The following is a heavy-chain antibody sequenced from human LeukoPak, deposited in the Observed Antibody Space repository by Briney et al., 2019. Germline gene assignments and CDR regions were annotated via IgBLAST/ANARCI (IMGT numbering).Heavy chain of an antibody. D-gene: IGHD1-26*01. V-gene: IGHV3-33*06. Sequence: GGSLRLSCAASGFTFSSYGMHWVRQAPGKGLEWVAVIWYDGSNNYYADSVKGRLTISRDNSKNTLYLQMNSLRAEDAAVYYCAKDPRGSYSRDYYYYMDVWGKGTTVTVSS. CDR1: GFTFSSYG. J-gene: IGHJ6*03. CDR3: AKDPRGSYSRDYYYYMDV. CDR2: IWYDGSNN.